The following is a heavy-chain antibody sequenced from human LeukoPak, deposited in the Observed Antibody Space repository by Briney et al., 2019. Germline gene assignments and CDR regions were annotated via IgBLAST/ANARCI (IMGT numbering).Heavy chain of an antibody. Sequence: ASVKVSCKASGYTFTSYGISWVRQAPGQGLEWMGWISAYNGNTNYAQKLQGRVTMTTDTSTSTAYMELRSLRSDDTAVYYCARDIKVRYSSSSVKFDPWGQGTLVTVSS. D-gene: IGHD6-6*01. CDR1: GYTFTSYG. V-gene: IGHV1-18*01. J-gene: IGHJ5*02. CDR2: ISAYNGNT. CDR3: ARDIKVRYSSSSVKFDP.